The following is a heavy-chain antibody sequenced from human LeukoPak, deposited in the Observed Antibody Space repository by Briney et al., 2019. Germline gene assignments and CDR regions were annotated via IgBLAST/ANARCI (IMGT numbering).Heavy chain of an antibody. J-gene: IGHJ6*03. CDR1: GYTFTSYG. Sequence: ASVKVSCKASGYTFTSYGISWVRQAPGQGLEWMGWISAYNGNTNYAQKLQGRVTMTTDTSTSTAYMELRSLRSDDTAVYYCARGSSSGWYFSYYCYMDVWGKGTTVTVSS. CDR2: ISAYNGNT. D-gene: IGHD6-19*01. CDR3: ARGSSSGWYFSYYCYMDV. V-gene: IGHV1-18*01.